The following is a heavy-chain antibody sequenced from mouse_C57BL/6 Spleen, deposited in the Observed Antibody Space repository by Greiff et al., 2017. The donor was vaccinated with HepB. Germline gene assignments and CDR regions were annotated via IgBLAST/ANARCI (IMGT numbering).Heavy chain of an antibody. CDR3: ARKITTVVEGAMDY. D-gene: IGHD1-1*01. CDR1: GFTFSDYG. Sequence: EVHLVESGGGLVKPGGSLKLSCAASGFTFSDYGMHWVRQAPEKGLEWVAYISSGSSTIYYADTVKGRFTISRDNAKNTLFLQMTSLRSEDTAMYYCARKITTVVEGAMDYWGQGTSVTVSS. J-gene: IGHJ4*01. V-gene: IGHV5-17*01. CDR2: ISSGSSTI.